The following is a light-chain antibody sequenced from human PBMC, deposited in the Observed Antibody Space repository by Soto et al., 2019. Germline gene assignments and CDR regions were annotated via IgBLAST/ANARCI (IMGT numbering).Light chain of an antibody. CDR1: QSVPNNY. V-gene: IGKV3D-20*01. J-gene: IGKJ1*01. CDR2: DAL. CDR3: QHYNSYSEA. Sequence: EIVLTQSPATLSLSPGDRATLSCGASQSVPNNYLAWYQQKPGLAPRLLIYDALYRANGIPDRFSGSGSGTEFTLTISSLQPDDFATYYCQHYNSYSEAFGQGTKVDIK.